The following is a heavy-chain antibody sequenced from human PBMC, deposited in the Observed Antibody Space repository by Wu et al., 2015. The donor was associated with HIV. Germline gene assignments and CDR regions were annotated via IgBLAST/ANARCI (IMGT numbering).Heavy chain of an antibody. CDR2: MNPNSGNT. V-gene: IGHV1-8*01. Sequence: QVQLVQSGAEVKKPGASVKVSCKASGYTFTSYDINWVRQATGQGLEWMGWMNPNSGNTGYAQKFQGRVTMTRNTSISTAYMELSSLRSEDTAVYYCARDGPRRYYGSGSYYKPPHYWGQGTLVTVSS. D-gene: IGHD3-10*01. CDR3: ARDGPRRYYGSGSYYKPPHY. CDR1: GYTFTSYD. J-gene: IGHJ4*02.